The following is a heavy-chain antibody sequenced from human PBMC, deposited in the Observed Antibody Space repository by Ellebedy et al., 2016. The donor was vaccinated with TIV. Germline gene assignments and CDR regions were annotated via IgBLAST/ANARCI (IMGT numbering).Heavy chain of an antibody. CDR3: AKVGHSYGRGNYYYYGMDV. J-gene: IGHJ6*02. CDR1: GFTFSSYA. Sequence: GESLKISXAASGFTFSSYAMSWVRQAPGNGLEWVSAIRGSGGSTYYADSVKGRFTISRDNSKNTLYLQMNSLRAEDTAVYYCAKVGHSYGRGNYYYYGMDVWGQGTTVTVSS. D-gene: IGHD5-18*01. CDR2: IRGSGGST. V-gene: IGHV3-23*01.